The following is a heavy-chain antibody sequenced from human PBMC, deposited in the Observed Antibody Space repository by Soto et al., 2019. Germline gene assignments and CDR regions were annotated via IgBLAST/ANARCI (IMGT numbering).Heavy chain of an antibody. J-gene: IGHJ4*02. CDR2: TYFRSKWEN. Sequence: PSQTLSLTCAISWASFSSYIATCNCIRLSPSRGLEWLGRTYFRSKWENTYAVFVESRITVSPDTSRNQFSLYLNAVTPEDTAVYYCARGTYYHNTRGSYHFESWGQGTLVTVS. D-gene: IGHD3-22*01. CDR3: ARGTYYHNTRGSYHFES. V-gene: IGHV6-1*01. CDR1: WASFSSYIAT.